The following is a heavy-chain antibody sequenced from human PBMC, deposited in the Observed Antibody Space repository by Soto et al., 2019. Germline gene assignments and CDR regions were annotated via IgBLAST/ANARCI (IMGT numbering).Heavy chain of an antibody. CDR3: ANSFQRSGEWLRFGCNSYYYYYYGMDV. CDR1: GFTFSSYA. Sequence: EVQLLESGGGLVQPGGSLRLSCAASGFTFSSYAMSWVRQAPGKGLEWVSAISGSGGSTYYADSVKGRFTISRDNSKNTLYLQMNSRRAEDTAVYYCANSFQRSGEWLRFGCNSYYYYYYGMDVWGQGTTVTVSS. D-gene: IGHD5-12*01. CDR2: ISGSGGST. J-gene: IGHJ6*02. V-gene: IGHV3-23*01.